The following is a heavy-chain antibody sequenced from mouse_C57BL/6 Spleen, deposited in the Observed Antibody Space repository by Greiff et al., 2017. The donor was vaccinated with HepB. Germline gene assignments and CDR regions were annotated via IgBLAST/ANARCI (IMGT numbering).Heavy chain of an antibody. V-gene: IGHV1-69*01. CDR2: IDPSDSYT. CDR1: GYTFTSYW. J-gene: IGHJ1*03. CDR3: GYGRSRGYFDV. D-gene: IGHD1-1*01. Sequence: VQLQQPGAELVMPGASVKLSCKASGYTFTSYWMHWVKQRPGQGLEWIGEIDPSDSYTNYNQKFKGKSTLTVDKSSSTAYMQLSSLTSEDSAVYYCGYGRSRGYFDVWGTGTTVTVSS.